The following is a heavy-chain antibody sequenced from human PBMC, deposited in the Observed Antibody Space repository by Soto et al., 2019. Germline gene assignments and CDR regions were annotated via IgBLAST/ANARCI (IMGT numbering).Heavy chain of an antibody. J-gene: IGHJ4*02. V-gene: IGHV1-18*01. CDR3: ARGPTDYYDNSGDSFLDY. CDR2: ISTYNGNT. Sequence: QVQLVQSGAEVKKPGASVKVSCKASGYTFTTYGMSWVRQAPGHGLDWMGWISTYNGNTKYAERLQGRVTMTTDTTTSTAYMELRSLRSDDTAVYYCARGPTDYYDNSGDSFLDYWGQGPLGTVAS. CDR1: GYTFTTYG. D-gene: IGHD3-22*01.